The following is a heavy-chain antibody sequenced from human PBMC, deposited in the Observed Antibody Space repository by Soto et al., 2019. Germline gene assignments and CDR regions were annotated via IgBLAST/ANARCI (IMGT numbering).Heavy chain of an antibody. V-gene: IGHV3-30-3*02. J-gene: IGHJ4*02. CDR1: GFTFSPYT. Sequence: GGSLRLSCAASGFTFSPYTMHWVRQTPGKGLEWVAVISYDGSDKYYAGSVRGRFTISRDNSKNTLYLQMNSLRAEDTAVYYCAKPLKGNFDYWGQGTLVTVSS. CDR2: ISYDGSDK. CDR3: AKPLKGNFDY.